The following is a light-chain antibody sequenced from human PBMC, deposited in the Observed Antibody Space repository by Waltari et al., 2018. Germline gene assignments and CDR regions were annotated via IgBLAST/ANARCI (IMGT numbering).Light chain of an antibody. CDR1: SGHSCNI. CDR3: QTGGHGTWV. Sequence: LVLTQSPSASASLGASVKPTSTLSSGHSCNIISWHQQQQEKGPPYLLKVNSDGSHRKGDEIPDRFSGSSSGPERYLTIASVQSEDESDYHCQTGGHGTWVFGGGTKLTVL. V-gene: IGLV4-69*01. J-gene: IGLJ3*02. CDR2: VNSDGSH.